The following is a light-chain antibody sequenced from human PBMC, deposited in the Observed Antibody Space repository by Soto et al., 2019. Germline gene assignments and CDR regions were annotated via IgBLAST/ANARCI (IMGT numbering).Light chain of an antibody. Sequence: QSALTQPASVSGSPGQSITISCTGTSSDVGGYNYVSWYQQHPGKAPKLMIYDVSNRPSGVSNRFSGSKSGNTASLTISGLQAEDEADYFCSSYTSGSTLVVLGGGTKLTVL. CDR3: SSYTSGSTLVV. CDR1: SSDVGGYNY. CDR2: DVS. V-gene: IGLV2-14*01. J-gene: IGLJ2*01.